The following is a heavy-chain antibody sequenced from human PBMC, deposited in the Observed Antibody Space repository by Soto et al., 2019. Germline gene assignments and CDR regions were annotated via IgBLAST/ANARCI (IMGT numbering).Heavy chain of an antibody. CDR3: ARDGSGYSTD. V-gene: IGHV3-7*01. J-gene: IGHJ4*02. Sequence: EVQLVESGGGLVQPGGSLRLSCVASGFTFRNYWMSWLRQAPGKGLEWVANTNQDGRERYSVDCVKGRFTISRDNAKNSMHLQMNSLRAEDTAVYYCARDGSGYSTDWGQGTLVTVSS. CDR2: TNQDGRER. D-gene: IGHD5-18*01. CDR1: GFTFRNYW.